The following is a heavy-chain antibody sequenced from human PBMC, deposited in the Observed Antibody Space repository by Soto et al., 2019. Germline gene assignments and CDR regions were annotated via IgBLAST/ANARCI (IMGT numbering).Heavy chain of an antibody. V-gene: IGHV1-69*02. D-gene: IGHD3-22*01. CDR2: IIPILGIT. CDR1: GGTFSSY. J-gene: IGHJ4*02. CDR3: ARLLYYDSSGYPVDY. Sequence: QVQLVQSGAEVKKPGSSVKGSCKASGGTFSSYISWVRQAPGQGREWMGRIIPILGITNYAQKFQGRVTITADKSTSTAYMELHSLRSEDTAVYYCARLLYYDSSGYPVDYWGQGTLVTASS.